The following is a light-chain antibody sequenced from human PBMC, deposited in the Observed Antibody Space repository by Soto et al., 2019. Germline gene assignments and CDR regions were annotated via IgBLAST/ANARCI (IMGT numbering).Light chain of an antibody. CDR3: QQFNDYPPIT. J-gene: IGKJ5*01. CDR1: QAISSS. V-gene: IGKV1D-13*01. CDR2: DAS. Sequence: AIPLTQSPSSLSASVGDRVTITCRTSQAISSSLAWYHQNPGKAPKLLIYDASTLEDGVPSRFSGSGSGTDFILTISSLQPEDFGTYYCQQFNDYPPITFGQGTRLEIK.